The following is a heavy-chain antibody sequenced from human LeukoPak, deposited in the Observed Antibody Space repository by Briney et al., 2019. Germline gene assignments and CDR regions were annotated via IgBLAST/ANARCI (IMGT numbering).Heavy chain of an antibody. Sequence: SETLSLTCTVSGGSISSYYWSWIRQPPGKGLEWIGYIYYSGSTNYNPSLKSRVTISVDTSENQFSLRLSSVTAADTAVYYCARRRGSWYFDLWGRGTLVTVSS. V-gene: IGHV4-59*08. CDR3: ARRRGSWYFDL. CDR2: IYYSGST. J-gene: IGHJ2*01. CDR1: GGSISSYY.